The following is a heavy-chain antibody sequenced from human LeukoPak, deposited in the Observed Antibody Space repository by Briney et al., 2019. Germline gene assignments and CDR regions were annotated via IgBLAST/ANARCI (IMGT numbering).Heavy chain of an antibody. V-gene: IGHV1-2*02. D-gene: IGHD1-26*01. CDR3: ARGWAYSGSFLPGY. Sequence: ASVKVSCKASGYTFTDYYMLLVRQAPGQGREWMGWINHKSGGTNYAQKFQGRVTMTRDTSISTAYMELSSLRSDDTAVYYCARGWAYSGSFLPGYWGQGTLVTVSS. J-gene: IGHJ4*02. CDR2: INHKSGGT. CDR1: GYTFTDYY.